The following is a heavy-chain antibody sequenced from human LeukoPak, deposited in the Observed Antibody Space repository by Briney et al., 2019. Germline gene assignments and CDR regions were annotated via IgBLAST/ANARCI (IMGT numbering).Heavy chain of an antibody. D-gene: IGHD2-2*01. J-gene: IGHJ4*02. CDR3: AKDPGVVPAHYFDY. CDR2: TGSTGVST. Sequence: GGSLRLSCAASGFTFSSYAMNWVRQAPGKGLEWVSGTGSTGVSTFYADSVKGRFTVSRDNSKNTLSLQMNSLRAEDTAIYYCAKDPGVVPAHYFDYWGQGTLVTVSS. CDR1: GFTFSSYA. V-gene: IGHV3-23*01.